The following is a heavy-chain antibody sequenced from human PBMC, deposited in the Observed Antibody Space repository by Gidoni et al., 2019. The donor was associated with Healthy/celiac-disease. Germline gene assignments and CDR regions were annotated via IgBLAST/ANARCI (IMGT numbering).Heavy chain of an antibody. J-gene: IGHJ4*02. CDR2: ISWNSGSI. CDR3: ASSPYSGTLDY. CDR1: GFTFDDYS. D-gene: IGHD1-26*01. V-gene: IGHV3-9*01. Sequence: EVQLVESGGGLVQPGRSLRLSCAASGFTFDDYSMHWVRQAPGKGLGWVSGISWNSGSIGYADSVKGRFTISRDNAKNSLYLQMNSLRAEDTALYYCASSPYSGTLDYWGQGTLVTVSS.